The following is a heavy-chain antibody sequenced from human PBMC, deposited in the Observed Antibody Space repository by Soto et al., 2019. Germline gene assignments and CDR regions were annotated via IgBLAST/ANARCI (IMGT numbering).Heavy chain of an antibody. V-gene: IGHV3-23*01. D-gene: IGHD2-2*01. CDR3: AKLSGFCSSTSCPDAFDI. Sequence: GGSLRLSCAASGFTFSSYAMSWVRQAPGKGLEWVSAISGSGGSTYYADSVKGRFTISRDNSKNTLYLQMNSLRAEDTAVYYCAKLSGFCSSTSCPDAFDIWGQGTMVTVSS. CDR2: ISGSGGST. J-gene: IGHJ3*02. CDR1: GFTFSSYA.